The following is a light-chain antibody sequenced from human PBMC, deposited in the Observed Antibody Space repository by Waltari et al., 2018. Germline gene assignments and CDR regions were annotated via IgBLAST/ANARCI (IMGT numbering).Light chain of an antibody. CDR1: QSVLYSSNNKNY. CDR2: WAS. CDR3: QQHYPTASLT. J-gene: IGKJ4*01. Sequence: DIVMTQSPAYLAVSLGERATVNCQSSQSVLYSSNNKNYLAWYQLKPGQPPKLLIYWASTRESGVPDRFSGSGSGTDFTLTISSLQAEDVAVYYCQQHYPTASLTFGGGTKVAI. V-gene: IGKV4-1*01.